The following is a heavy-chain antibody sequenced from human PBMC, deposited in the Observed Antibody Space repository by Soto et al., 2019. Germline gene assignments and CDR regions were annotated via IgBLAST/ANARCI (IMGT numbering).Heavy chain of an antibody. CDR2: INPSGGST. CDR1: GYTFTSYY. Sequence: QVQLVQSGAEVKKPGASVKVSCKASGYTFTSYYMHWVRQAPGQGLEWMGIINPSGGSTSYAQKFQGRVTMTRDTSTSTVYMELSSLRSEDTAVYYCARDSGSSGYYYYYGMDVWGQGTTVTVSS. D-gene: IGHD3-22*01. J-gene: IGHJ6*02. CDR3: ARDSGSSGYYYYYGMDV. V-gene: IGHV1-46*01.